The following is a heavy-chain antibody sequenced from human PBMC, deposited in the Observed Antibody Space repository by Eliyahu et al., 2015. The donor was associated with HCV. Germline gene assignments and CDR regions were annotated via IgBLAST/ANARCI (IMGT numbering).Heavy chain of an antibody. CDR1: GGSISSSNYY. Sequence: QLQLQESGPGLVKPSETLSLTCTVSGGSISSSNYYWGWIRQPPRKGLEWIGNIYYSGSTYYNPSLKSRVTISVDTSKNQFSLKLSSVTAADTAVYYCARQYYYDSSGYRYAFDIWGQGTMVTVSS. J-gene: IGHJ3*02. CDR2: IYYSGST. D-gene: IGHD3-22*01. CDR3: ARQYYYDSSGYRYAFDI. V-gene: IGHV4-39*01.